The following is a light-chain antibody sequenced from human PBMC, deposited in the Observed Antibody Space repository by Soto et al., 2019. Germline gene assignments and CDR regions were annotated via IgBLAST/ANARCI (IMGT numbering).Light chain of an antibody. V-gene: IGKV3-11*01. CDR3: QRRSNWLWT. J-gene: IGKJ1*01. CDR1: RSISTY. CDR2: DTS. Sequence: ENVLTQSPGTLSLSPGEIATLSCRASRSISTYLAWYQQKPGQAPRLLIYDTSNRATGIPARFSGSGSGTDFTLTISSLEPEDFAVYYCQRRSNWLWTFGQGTKVDIK.